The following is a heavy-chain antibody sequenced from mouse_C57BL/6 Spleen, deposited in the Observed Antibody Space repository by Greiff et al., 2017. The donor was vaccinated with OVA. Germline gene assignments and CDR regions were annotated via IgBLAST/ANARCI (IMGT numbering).Heavy chain of an antibody. D-gene: IGHD2-4*01. CDR1: GYTFTSYW. V-gene: IGHV1-50*01. Sequence: VQLQQSGAELVKPGASVKLSCKASGYTFTSYWMQWVKQRPGQGLEWIGEIDPSDSYTNYNQKFKGKATLTVDTSSSTAYMQLSSLTSEDSAVYYCARSRVYYDYDGYFDVWGTGTTVTVSS. CDR2: IDPSDSYT. CDR3: ARSRVYYDYDGYFDV. J-gene: IGHJ1*03.